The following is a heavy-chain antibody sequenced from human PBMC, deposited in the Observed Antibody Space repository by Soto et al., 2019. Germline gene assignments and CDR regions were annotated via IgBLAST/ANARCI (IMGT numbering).Heavy chain of an antibody. CDR3: AKGSIEYSASVDN. Sequence: DVQLLESGGGLVQPGGSLRLSCAASGFSFSSYALVWVRQGPGKGLEWASVISARGGSSYFADFVKGRFTISRDNSKNVLSLEMNSLRAEDTAIYFCAKGSIEYSASVDNGGQGTLVLVSS. D-gene: IGHD4-4*01. CDR2: ISARGGSS. J-gene: IGHJ4*02. V-gene: IGHV3-23*01. CDR1: GFSFSSYA.